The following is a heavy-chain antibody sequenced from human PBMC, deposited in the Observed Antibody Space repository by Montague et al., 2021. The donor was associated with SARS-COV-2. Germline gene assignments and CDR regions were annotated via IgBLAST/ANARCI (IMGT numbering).Heavy chain of an antibody. D-gene: IGHD3-10*02. CDR2: IFYSGNT. V-gene: IGHV4-39*01. Sequence: SETLSLTCTVSGGSISSRSYYWDWIRQPPGKGLEWIGSIFYSGNTYYNPSLKSRVTISVDTSKNQFSLRLSSVTAADTAVYYCASIVRAHIYYFDYLGQGTLVTVSS. CDR1: GGSISSRSYY. CDR3: ASIVRAHIYYFDY. J-gene: IGHJ4*02.